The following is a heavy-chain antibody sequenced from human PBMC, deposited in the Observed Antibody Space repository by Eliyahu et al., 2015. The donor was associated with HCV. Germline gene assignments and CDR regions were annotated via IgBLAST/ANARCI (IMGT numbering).Heavy chain of an antibody. D-gene: IGHD3-10*01. CDR2: ISSSSSYT. CDR3: ARERITMVRGVTDRDAFDI. Sequence: QVQLVESGGGLVKPGGSLRLSCAASXFTFSDSYMSWIRQAPGKGLGWVSYISSSSSYTNYADSVKGRFTISRDNAKNSLYLQMNSLRAEDTAVYYCARERITMVRGVTDRDAFDIWGQGTMVTVSS. CDR1: XFTFSDSY. V-gene: IGHV3-11*06. J-gene: IGHJ3*02.